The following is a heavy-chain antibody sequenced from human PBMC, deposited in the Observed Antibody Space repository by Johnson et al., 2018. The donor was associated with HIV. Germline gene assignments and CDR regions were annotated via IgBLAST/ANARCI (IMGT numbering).Heavy chain of an antibody. CDR2: IYSGGSP. Sequence: VQLVESGGGLVQPGGSLRLSCAASGFTFSSNYMSWVRQAPGKGLEWVSVIYSGGSPYYADSVKARFTIYIDNAKNTLYLQMNSLSAGDTAMYYCASASYNRSSWTWDVFDIWGQGTIVTVSS. D-gene: IGHD6-13*01. V-gene: IGHV3-66*01. CDR1: GFTFSSNY. CDR3: ASASYNRSSWTWDVFDI. J-gene: IGHJ3*02.